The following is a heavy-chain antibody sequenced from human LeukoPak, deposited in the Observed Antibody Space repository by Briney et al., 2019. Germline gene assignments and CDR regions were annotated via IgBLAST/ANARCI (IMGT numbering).Heavy chain of an antibody. CDR1: GFTFSSYG. J-gene: IGHJ4*02. CDR3: ARDLAVAGSDY. D-gene: IGHD6-19*01. CDR2: ISSSSSYI. V-gene: IGHV3-21*01. Sequence: GGSLRLSCAASGFTFSSYGMNWVRQAPGKGLEWVSSISSSSSYIYYADSVKGRFTISRDNAKNSLYLQMNSLRTEETAVYYCARDLAVAGSDYWGQGTLVTVSS.